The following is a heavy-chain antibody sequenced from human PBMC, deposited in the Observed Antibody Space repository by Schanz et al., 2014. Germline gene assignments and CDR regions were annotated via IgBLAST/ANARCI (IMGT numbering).Heavy chain of an antibody. D-gene: IGHD3-9*01. CDR3: ARDAADFYDILTEDDY. J-gene: IGHJ4*02. Sequence: QVHLVQSGAEVKRPGASVKVSCKASEYSFTSYSMHWVRQAPGQRLEWMGWINTGSGDTKYSQNFQGRVTMTTATSTSPAYMELRSLRSYDTAVYYCARDAADFYDILTEDDYWGQGTLVTVSS. CDR2: INTGSGDT. CDR1: EYSFTSYS. V-gene: IGHV1-3*04.